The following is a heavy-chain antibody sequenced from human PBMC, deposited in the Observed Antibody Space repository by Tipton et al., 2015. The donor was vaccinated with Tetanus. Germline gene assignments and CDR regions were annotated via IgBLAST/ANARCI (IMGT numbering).Heavy chain of an antibody. D-gene: IGHD1-26*01. CDR2: THYSGTT. CDR3: ARGKVGPSFR. CDR1: NGSISSDH. J-gene: IGHJ3*01. Sequence: TLSLTCIVSNGSISSDHWSWIRQPPGKRLEWIATTHYSGTTNYNPSLRSRVAISVDTSKNQISLKVISVTAADTAVYYCARGKVGPSFRWGQGTMVTVSS. V-gene: IGHV4-59*01.